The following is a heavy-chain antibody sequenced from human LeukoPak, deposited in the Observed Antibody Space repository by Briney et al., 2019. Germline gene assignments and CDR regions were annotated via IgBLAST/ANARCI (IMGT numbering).Heavy chain of an antibody. CDR3: AREASGTYGADY. Sequence: GGSLRLSCAASGFTFSSYGMHWVRQAPGKGLEWVAVISYDGSNKYYADSVKGRFTISRDNSKNTLYLQMNSLRAEDTAVYYCAREASGTYGADYWGQGTLVTVSS. V-gene: IGHV3-30*03. D-gene: IGHD1-1*01. CDR1: GFTFSSYG. J-gene: IGHJ4*02. CDR2: ISYDGSNK.